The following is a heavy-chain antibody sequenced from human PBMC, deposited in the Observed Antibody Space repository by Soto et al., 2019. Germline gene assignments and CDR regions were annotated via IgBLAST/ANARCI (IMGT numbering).Heavy chain of an antibody. CDR2: MYYNGNI. J-gene: IGHJ5*02. Sequence: TLALTCNCSGGSMSEYYGTWVRQSPEKGLEWIGYMYYNGNINYNPSLKSRVTISIDTSKNQFSLTLKSVTAADTAVYYCASGGNWFDPWGQGALVTVSS. V-gene: IGHV4-59*01. CDR1: GGSMSEYY. CDR3: ASGGNWFDP. D-gene: IGHD3-16*01.